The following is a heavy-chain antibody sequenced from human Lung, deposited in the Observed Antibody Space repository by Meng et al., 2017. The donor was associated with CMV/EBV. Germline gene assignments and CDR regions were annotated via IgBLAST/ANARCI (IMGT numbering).Heavy chain of an antibody. CDR1: GYTFTSYG. V-gene: IGHV1-18*01. D-gene: IGHD1-26*01. J-gene: IGHJ6*02. CDR3: ARVGATSPYYYGMDV. CDR2: ISAYNGNT. Sequence: ASVKVSXKASGYTFTSYGISWVRQAPGQGLEWMGWISAYNGNTNYAQKLQGRVTMTTDTSTSTAYMELRSLRSDDTAVYYCARVGATSPYYYGMDVWGQGTXVTVSS.